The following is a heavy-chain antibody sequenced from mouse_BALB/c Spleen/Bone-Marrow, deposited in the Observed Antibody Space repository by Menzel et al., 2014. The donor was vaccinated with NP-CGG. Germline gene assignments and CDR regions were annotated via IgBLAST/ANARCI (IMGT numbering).Heavy chain of an antibody. CDR3: TRLGAPYAMDY. J-gene: IGHJ4*01. CDR1: GYTFTSYW. Sequence: GSELVRPGASVKLSCKASGYTFTSYWMHWVKQRPGQGLEWIGNIYPGSGSTNYDEKFKSKATPTVDTSSSTAYMQLSSLTSEDSAVYYCTRLGAPYAMDYWGQGTSVTVSS. V-gene: IGHV1S22*01. CDR2: IYPGSGST.